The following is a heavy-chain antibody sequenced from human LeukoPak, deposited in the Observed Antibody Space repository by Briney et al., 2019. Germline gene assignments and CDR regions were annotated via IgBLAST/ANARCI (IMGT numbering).Heavy chain of an antibody. CDR3: ARQNYGSGSYNWFDP. V-gene: IGHV4-38-2*02. J-gene: IGHJ5*02. Sequence: SETLSLTCTVSGYSISSGYYWGWIRPPPGKGLEWIGSIYHSGSTYYNPSLKSRVTISVDTSKSQFSLKLSSVTAADTAVYYCARQNYGSGSYNWFDPWGQGTLVTVSS. CDR1: GYSISSGYY. CDR2: IYHSGST. D-gene: IGHD3-10*01.